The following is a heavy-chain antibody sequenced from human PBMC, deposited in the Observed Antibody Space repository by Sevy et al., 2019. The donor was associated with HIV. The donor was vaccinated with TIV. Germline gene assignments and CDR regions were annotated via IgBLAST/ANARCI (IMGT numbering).Heavy chain of an antibody. CDR2: ITRNSYEAYGGTT. Sequence: GGSLRLSCTTSGFTFDDYAMNWFRQPPGKGLEWVAFITRNSYEAYGGTTDYAASVKGRFIISSDDSKSIAYLQMNSLKTEDTAVYYCTRGLATADTPEYYFDYWGQGILVTVSS. J-gene: IGHJ4*02. V-gene: IGHV3-49*03. CDR3: TRGLATADTPEYYFDY. D-gene: IGHD5-12*01. CDR1: GFTFDDYA.